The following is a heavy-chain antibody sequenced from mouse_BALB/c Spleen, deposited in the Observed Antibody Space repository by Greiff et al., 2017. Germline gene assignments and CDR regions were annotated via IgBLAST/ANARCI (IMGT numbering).Heavy chain of an antibody. CDR1: GFTFSSYA. CDR2: ISSGGSYT. CDR3: ARGYDEDPYWYFDV. D-gene: IGHD2-14*01. Sequence: EVKLMESGGGLVKPGGSLKLSCAASGFTFSSYAMSWVRQSPEKRLEWVAEISSGGSYTYYPDTVTGRFTISRDNAKNTLYLEMSSLRSEDTAMYYCARGYDEDPYWYFDVWGAGTTVTVSS. J-gene: IGHJ1*01. V-gene: IGHV5-9-4*01.